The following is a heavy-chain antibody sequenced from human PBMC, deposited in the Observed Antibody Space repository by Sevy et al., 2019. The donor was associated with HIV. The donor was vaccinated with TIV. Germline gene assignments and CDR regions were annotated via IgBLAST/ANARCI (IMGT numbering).Heavy chain of an antibody. Sequence: GGSLRLSCAASGFTVSSNYMSWVRQAPGKGLEWVSVIYSGGSTYYADSVKGRFTISRDNSKNTLYLQMNSLRAEDTAVYYCARDRGYYDSSGSRRYYYYGMDVWGQETTVTVS. J-gene: IGHJ6*02. CDR3: ARDRGYYDSSGSRRYYYYGMDV. CDR1: GFTVSSNY. CDR2: IYSGGST. D-gene: IGHD3-22*01. V-gene: IGHV3-53*01.